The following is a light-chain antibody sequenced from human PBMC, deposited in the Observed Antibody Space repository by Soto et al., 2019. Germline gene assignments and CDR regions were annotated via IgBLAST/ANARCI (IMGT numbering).Light chain of an antibody. Sequence: DIVMTQSTAYLAVSLGERATINCKSSQSVLYSSNNKNYLAWYQQKPGQPPKLLIYWAFTRESGVPDRFSGSGSGTDFTLTISSLQAEDVAVYYCQQYYSSPTFGQGTKVDI. CDR2: WAF. CDR3: QQYYSSPT. CDR1: QSVLYSSNNKNY. J-gene: IGKJ1*01. V-gene: IGKV4-1*01.